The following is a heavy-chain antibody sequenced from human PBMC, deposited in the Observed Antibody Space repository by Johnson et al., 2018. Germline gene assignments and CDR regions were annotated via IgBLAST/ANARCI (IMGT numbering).Heavy chain of an antibody. CDR1: GFTFDDYA. V-gene: IGHV3-9*01. CDR2: ISWNSGSI. J-gene: IGHJ3*02. Sequence: VQLVQSGGGLVQPGRSLRLSCAASGFTFDDYAMHWVRPAPGKGLEWVSGISWNSGSIGYGDSVKGLLTISRDKAKNSLYLKMNSLRAEDTALYYCAKDIRSDSLSSSGAFDIWGQGTMVTVSS. CDR3: AKDIRSDSLSSSGAFDI. D-gene: IGHD6-13*01.